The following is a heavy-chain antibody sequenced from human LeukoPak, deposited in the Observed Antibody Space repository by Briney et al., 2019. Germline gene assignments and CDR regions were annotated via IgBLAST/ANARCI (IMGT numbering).Heavy chain of an antibody. CDR2: IIPILGIA. D-gene: IGHD2-2*01. CDR3: ARVQVVPAAKEFDP. CDR1: GGTFSSYA. J-gene: IGHJ5*02. V-gene: IGHV1-69*04. Sequence: GASVTVSCKASGGTFSSYAISWVRQAPGQGLEWMGRIIPILGIANYAQKFQGRVTITADKSTSTAYMELSSLRSEDTAVYYCARVQVVPAAKEFDPWGQGTLVTVSS.